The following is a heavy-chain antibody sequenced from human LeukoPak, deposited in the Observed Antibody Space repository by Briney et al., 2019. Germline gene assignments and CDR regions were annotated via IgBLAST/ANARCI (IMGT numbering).Heavy chain of an antibody. CDR2: VRSKPNNHAT. CDR1: GFTFSGSA. Sequence: GGSLRLSYIASGFTFSGSAMEWVRQAPGKGLEWIGRVRSKPNNHATTYVESLRGRFTISRDDSKSTSYLEMHSLQTEDTAVYYCHRREYNAYYYRDFWGQGTLVTVSS. J-gene: IGHJ4*02. V-gene: IGHV3-73*01. CDR3: HRREYNAYYYRDF. D-gene: IGHD3-10*01.